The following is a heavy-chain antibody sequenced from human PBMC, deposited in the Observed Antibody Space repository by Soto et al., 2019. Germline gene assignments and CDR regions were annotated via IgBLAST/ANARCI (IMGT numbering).Heavy chain of an antibody. D-gene: IGHD3-9*01. CDR3: ARETAGVVLRYFGDGMDV. V-gene: IGHV1-46*01. J-gene: IGHJ6*02. CDR2: INPSGGST. CDR1: GYTFTSYY. Sequence: QVQLVQSGAEVKKPGASVKVSCKASGYTFTSYYMNWVRQAPGQGLEWMGIINPSGGSTSYAQKFQGRVTMTRDTSTSTVYMELSSLRSEDTAVYYCARETAGVVLRYFGDGMDVWGQGTTVTVSS.